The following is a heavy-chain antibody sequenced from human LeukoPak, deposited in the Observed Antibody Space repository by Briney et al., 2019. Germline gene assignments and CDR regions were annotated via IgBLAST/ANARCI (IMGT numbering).Heavy chain of an antibody. CDR3: AKGEQLWLSYYIDY. CDR2: ISGSGGST. V-gene: IGHV3-23*01. Sequence: PGGSLRLSCAASGFTFSSYAMSWVRQAPGKGLEWVSAISGSGGSTYYADSVKGRFTISRDNSKNTLYLQMNSLRAEDTAVYYCAKGEQLWLSYYIDYWGQGTLVTVSS. CDR1: GFTFSSYA. J-gene: IGHJ4*02. D-gene: IGHD5-18*01.